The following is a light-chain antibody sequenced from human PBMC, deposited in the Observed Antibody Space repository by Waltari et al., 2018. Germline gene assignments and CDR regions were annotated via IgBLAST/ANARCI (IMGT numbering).Light chain of an antibody. CDR2: YVS. CDR1: QRINTW. Sequence: IQMTQSPSALSASVGDRVTITCRASQRINTWIAWYQQRPGKAPKVLIYYVSTLESGVPSRFSGSGSGTEFTLAINNLQPEDFATYYCQQYYRYYTFGQGTKLEIK. V-gene: IGKV1-5*01. J-gene: IGKJ2*01. CDR3: QQYYRYYT.